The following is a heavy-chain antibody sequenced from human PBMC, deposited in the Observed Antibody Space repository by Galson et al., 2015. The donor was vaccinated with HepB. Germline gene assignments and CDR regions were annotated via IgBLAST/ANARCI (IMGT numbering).Heavy chain of an antibody. CDR3: ASETYYYDSSGYYHDAFDI. V-gene: IGHV1-69*13. CDR2: IIPILGTA. CDR1: GGTFSSYA. J-gene: IGHJ3*02. D-gene: IGHD3-22*01. Sequence: SVKVSCKASGGTFSSYAISWVRQAPGQGLEWMGGIIPILGTANYAQKFQGRVTITADESTSTAYMELSSLRSEDTAVYYCASETYYYDSSGYYHDAFDIWGQGTMVTVSS.